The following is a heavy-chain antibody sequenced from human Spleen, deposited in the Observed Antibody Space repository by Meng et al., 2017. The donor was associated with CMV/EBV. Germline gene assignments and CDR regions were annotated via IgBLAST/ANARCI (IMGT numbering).Heavy chain of an antibody. D-gene: IGHD3-16*02. CDR1: GGSTSSYY. Sequence: SETLSLTCTVSGGSTSSYYWSWIRQPPGKGLEWIGYIYYSGSTNYNPSLKSRVTISVDTSKNQFSLKLSSVTAADTAVYYCARGEGMITFGGVIVPYFDYWGQGTLVTVSS. J-gene: IGHJ4*02. CDR3: ARGEGMITFGGVIVPYFDY. CDR2: IYYSGST. V-gene: IGHV4-59*01.